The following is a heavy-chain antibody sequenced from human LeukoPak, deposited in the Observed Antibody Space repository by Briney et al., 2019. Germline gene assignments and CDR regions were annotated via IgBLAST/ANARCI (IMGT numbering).Heavy chain of an antibody. CDR2: ISWNSGSI. CDR1: GFTFDDYA. J-gene: IGHJ4*02. V-gene: IGHV3-9*01. D-gene: IGHD3-10*01. Sequence: GGSLRLSCAASGFTFDDYAMHWVRQAPGKGLEWVSGISWNSGSIGYADSVKGRFTISRDNAKNSLYLQMNSLRAEDTALYYCAKRVGSGSYCEVDYWGQGTLVTVSS. CDR3: AKRVGSGSYCEVDY.